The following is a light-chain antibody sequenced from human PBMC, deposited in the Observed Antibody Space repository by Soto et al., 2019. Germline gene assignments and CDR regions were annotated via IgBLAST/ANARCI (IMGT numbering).Light chain of an antibody. CDR1: QSLTSFY. CDR2: GAT. V-gene: IGKV3D-20*02. J-gene: IGKJ5*01. CDR3: QQRSNWIT. Sequence: IVLTQSPDTLSLSPGERVTLSCMTSQSLTSFYLAWYQQKPGQAPRLLIYGATSRATGIPDRFSGSGSGTDFTLTISSLEPEDFAVYYCQQRSNWITFGQGTRLEI.